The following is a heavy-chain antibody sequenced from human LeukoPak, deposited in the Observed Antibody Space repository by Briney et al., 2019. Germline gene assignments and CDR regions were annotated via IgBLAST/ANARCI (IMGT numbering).Heavy chain of an antibody. CDR3: ARGRGAAAGSGY. CDR1: GGSFSGHY. J-gene: IGHJ4*02. Sequence: SETLSLTCAVSGGSFSGHYWNWIRQPPGKGLEWIGEINHSGSTNYNPSLKSRVTISVDTSKNQFSLKLSSVTAADTAVYYCARGRGAAAGSGYWGQGTLVTVSS. D-gene: IGHD6-13*01. CDR2: INHSGST. V-gene: IGHV4-34*01.